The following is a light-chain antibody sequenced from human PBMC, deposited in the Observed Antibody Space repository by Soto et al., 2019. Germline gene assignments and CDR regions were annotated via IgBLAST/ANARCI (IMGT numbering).Light chain of an antibody. Sequence: QLVLTQSPSASASLGASVKLTCTLSSGHSSYAIAWHQQQPEKGPRYLMKLNSDGSHSKGDWIPDRFSGSSSGAERYLTISSLQSEDEADYYCQTWGTGIRVVFGGGTKLTVL. CDR1: SGHSSYA. CDR3: QTWGTGIRVV. J-gene: IGLJ2*01. V-gene: IGLV4-69*01. CDR2: LNSDGSH.